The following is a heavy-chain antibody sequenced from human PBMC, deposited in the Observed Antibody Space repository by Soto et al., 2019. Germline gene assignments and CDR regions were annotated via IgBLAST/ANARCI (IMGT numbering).Heavy chain of an antibody. CDR1: GGTISSYG. Sequence: QVQLVQSGAEVKKPGSSVKVSCKASGGTISSYGISWVRQAPGQGLEWMGGIIPIFGTANYAQKFQGRVTITADESTSTAYMELSSLKSEDRAVYYCAKGDYYDSSGYLDYWGQGTMVTVSS. CDR2: IIPIFGTA. CDR3: AKGDYYDSSGYLDY. J-gene: IGHJ4*02. V-gene: IGHV1-69*01. D-gene: IGHD3-22*01.